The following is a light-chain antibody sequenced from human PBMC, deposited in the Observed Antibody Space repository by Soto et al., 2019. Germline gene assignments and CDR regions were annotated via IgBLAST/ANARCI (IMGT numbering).Light chain of an antibody. CDR1: SSNIGAGYD. Sequence: QSVLTQPRSVSGAPGQRVTISCTGSSSNIGAGYDVHWYQQLPGTAPKLLIYGNSNRPSGVPDRFSGSKSGTSASLAITGLQAEDEADYYCQSYDSSLSGSVFGGGTQLTV. V-gene: IGLV1-40*01. CDR2: GNS. CDR3: QSYDSSLSGSV. J-gene: IGLJ7*01.